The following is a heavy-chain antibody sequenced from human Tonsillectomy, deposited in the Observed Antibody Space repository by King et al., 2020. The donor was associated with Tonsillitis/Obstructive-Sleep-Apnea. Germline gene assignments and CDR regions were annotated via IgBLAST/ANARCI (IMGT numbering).Heavy chain of an antibody. CDR3: ASTHQAYPSPPYYFDY. D-gene: IGHD2-2*01. V-gene: IGHV5-10-1*03. J-gene: IGHJ4*02. CDR1: GYSFTSYW. CDR2: IDPSDSYS. Sequence: VQLVESGAEVKKAGESLRISCKGSGYSFTSYWISWVRQMPGKGLEWMGRIDPSDSYSNYSPSFQGHVTISADKSTSTAYLQWSSLKASDSAMYYCASTHQAYPSPPYYFDYWGQGTLVTVSS.